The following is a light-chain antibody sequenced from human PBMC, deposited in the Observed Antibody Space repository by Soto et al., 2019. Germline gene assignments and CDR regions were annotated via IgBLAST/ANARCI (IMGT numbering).Light chain of an antibody. CDR2: DAT. J-gene: IGKJ1*01. CDR1: HSVNSH. V-gene: IGKV3-20*01. Sequence: EMVLTQSPGTLSLSPGERATLSCRTSHSVNSHVAWYHQNPGQPTRLLIDDATSTPTDTPARFSGRWSTTVFPLTISLLEPDHFVVYCRLHYGSPLRTFGQGTKVDI. CDR3: LHYGSPLRT.